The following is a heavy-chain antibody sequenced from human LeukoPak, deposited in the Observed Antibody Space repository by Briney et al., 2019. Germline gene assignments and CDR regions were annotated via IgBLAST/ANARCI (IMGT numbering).Heavy chain of an antibody. V-gene: IGHV1-46*01. J-gene: IGHJ6*02. Sequence: GASVKVSCKASGYTFTSYYMHWVRQAPGQGLEWLGIINPSGGRTSYAQKFQGRVTMTRDTSTSTVYMELSSLRSEDTAVYYCARCCELGSSWYYVNYYYYGMDVWGQGTTVTVSS. D-gene: IGHD6-13*01. CDR3: ARCCELGSSWYYVNYYYYGMDV. CDR1: GYTFTSYY. CDR2: INPSGGRT.